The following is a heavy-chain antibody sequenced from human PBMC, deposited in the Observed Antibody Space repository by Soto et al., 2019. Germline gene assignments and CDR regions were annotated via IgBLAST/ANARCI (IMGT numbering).Heavy chain of an antibody. CDR3: TTDRGYTRPWPLSDFDY. CDR2: IKSKTDGGTT. V-gene: IGHV3-15*07. Sequence: GGSLRLSCAASGFTFSNAWMNWVRQAPGKGLEWVGRIKSKTDGGTTDYAAPVKGRFTISRDDSKNTLYLQMNSLKTEDTAVYYCTTDRGYTRPWPLSDFDYWGQGTLVTVSS. D-gene: IGHD3-16*02. J-gene: IGHJ4*02. CDR1: GFTFSNAW.